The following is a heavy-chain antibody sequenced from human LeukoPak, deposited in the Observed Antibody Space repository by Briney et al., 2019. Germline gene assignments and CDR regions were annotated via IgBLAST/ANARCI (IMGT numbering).Heavy chain of an antibody. D-gene: IGHD1-1*01. Sequence: GGSLRLSCAASGFTFTDYAMNWVRQAPGKGLEWVSTISGSGTITYYADSVRGRFTISRDYSTNTLYLQMSSLRAEDTAIYYCAYLGLSSDWNDVPGPQIDYWGQGTPVTVSS. CDR2: ISGSGTIT. V-gene: IGHV3-23*01. CDR1: GFTFTDYA. J-gene: IGHJ4*02. CDR3: AYLGLSSDWNDVPGPQIDY.